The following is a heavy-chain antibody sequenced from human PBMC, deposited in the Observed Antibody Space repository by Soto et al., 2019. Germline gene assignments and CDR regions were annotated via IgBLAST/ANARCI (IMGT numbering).Heavy chain of an antibody. D-gene: IGHD6-19*01. V-gene: IGHV4-34*01. Sequence: SETLSLTCAIYGGSFSNYYWNWIRHPPGKGLECMGTINHNGSTNYSPSLKSRLTISVDTSKNQFSLKLISVTAADTAVYFCGRGRGYSNAWGSYYSGMDVWGQGTTVTVSS. CDR3: GRGRGYSNAWGSYYSGMDV. J-gene: IGHJ6*02. CDR1: GGSFSNYY. CDR2: INHNGST.